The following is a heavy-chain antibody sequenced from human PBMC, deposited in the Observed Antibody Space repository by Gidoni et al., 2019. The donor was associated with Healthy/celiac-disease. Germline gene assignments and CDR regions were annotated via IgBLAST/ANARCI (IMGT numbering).Heavy chain of an antibody. CDR2: IYYSGST. D-gene: IGHD2-2*01. J-gene: IGHJ6*02. CDR1: GGSISSSSYY. V-gene: IGHV4-39*07. Sequence: QLQLQESGPGLVKPSETLSLTCTVSGGSISSSSYYWGWIRQPPGKGLEWIGSIYYSGSTYYNPSLKSRVTISVDTSKNQFSLKLSSVTAADTAVYYCARVDIVVVPAAPYYYYYYGMDVWGQGTTVTVYS. CDR3: ARVDIVVVPAAPYYYYYYGMDV.